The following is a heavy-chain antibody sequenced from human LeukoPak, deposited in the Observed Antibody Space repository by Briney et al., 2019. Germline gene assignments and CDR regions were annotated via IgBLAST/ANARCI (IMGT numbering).Heavy chain of an antibody. CDR3: ASRAYYDFWS. J-gene: IGHJ4*02. Sequence: SETLSLTCAVYGGSFSGYYWSWIRQSPGKGLEWIGEISHSGSTNYNPSLKSRVTISVDTSKNQFSLKLSSVTAADTAVYYCASRAYYDFWSWGQGTLVTVSS. CDR2: ISHSGST. CDR1: GGSFSGYY. D-gene: IGHD3-3*01. V-gene: IGHV4-34*01.